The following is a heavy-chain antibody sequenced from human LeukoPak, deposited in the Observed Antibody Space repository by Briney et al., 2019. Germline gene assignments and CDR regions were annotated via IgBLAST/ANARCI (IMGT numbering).Heavy chain of an antibody. CDR3: ARAASRITMIVVVSRGYYFDY. D-gene: IGHD3-22*01. V-gene: IGHV1-2*02. CDR2: IDPNSGGT. CDR1: GYTFTVYY. J-gene: IGHJ4*02. Sequence: ASVKVSCKASGYTFTVYYIHWPRQAPGQGLEWMGWIDPNSGGTNYAQNFQGRVTMTRDTSISTAYMELRRLRSDDTAVYYCARAASRITMIVVVSRGYYFDYWGQGTLVTVSS.